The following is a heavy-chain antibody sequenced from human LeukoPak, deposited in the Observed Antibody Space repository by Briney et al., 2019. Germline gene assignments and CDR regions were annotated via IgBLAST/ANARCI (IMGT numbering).Heavy chain of an antibody. CDR2: TYYRSKWYN. CDR3: ARDLGVVIGYYYYGMDV. D-gene: IGHD3-3*01. V-gene: IGHV6-1*01. CDR1: GDSVSSNSAA. J-gene: IGHJ6*02. Sequence: SQTLSLTCAISGDSVSSNSAAWNWIRQSPSRGLEWLGRTYYRSKWYNDYAVSVKSRITINPDTSKNQFSLQLNSVTPEDTAVYYCARDLGVVIGYYYYGMDVWGQGTTVTVSS.